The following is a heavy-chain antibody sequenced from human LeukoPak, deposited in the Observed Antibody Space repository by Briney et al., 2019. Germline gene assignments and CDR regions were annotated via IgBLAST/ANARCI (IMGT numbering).Heavy chain of an antibody. V-gene: IGHV4-59*01. CDR3: ARARPYNCKHDAFGI. CDR1: GGSISSYY. CDR2: IYYSGST. Sequence: SETLSLTCTVSGGSISSYYWSWIRQPPGKGLEWIGYIYYSGSTNYNPSLKSRVTISVDTSKNQFSLKLSSVTAADTAVYYCARARPYNCKHDAFGIWGQGTMVTVSS. J-gene: IGHJ3*02. D-gene: IGHD1-20*01.